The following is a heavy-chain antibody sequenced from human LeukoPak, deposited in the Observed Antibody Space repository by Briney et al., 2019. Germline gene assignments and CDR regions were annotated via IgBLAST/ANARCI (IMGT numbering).Heavy chain of an antibody. CDR3: AKGDSSSWSDTYYFDY. V-gene: IGHV3-23*01. CDR1: GFTFSSYA. CDR2: ISGGGGST. Sequence: GSLILSCAASGFTFSSYAMSWVRQVPGQGLQWVSVISGGGGSTYYSDSVKGRFTISRDNSKNTLYLQMNILRAEDTAVYYCAKGDSSSWSDTYYFDYWGQGTLVTVSS. J-gene: IGHJ4*02. D-gene: IGHD6-13*01.